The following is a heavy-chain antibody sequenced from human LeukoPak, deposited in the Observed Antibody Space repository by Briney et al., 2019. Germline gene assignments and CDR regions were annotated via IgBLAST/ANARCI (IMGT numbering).Heavy chain of an antibody. D-gene: IGHD2-15*01. CDR1: GFTFSSYA. J-gene: IGHJ4*02. V-gene: IGHV3-23*01. CDR3: AKGEDASPRHSQRGLVDY. CDR2: ISGSGGST. Sequence: GGSLRLSCAASGFTFSSYAMSWVRQAPGKGLEWVSAISGSGGSTYYADSVKGRFTISRDNSKNTLYLQMNSLRAEDTAVYYCAKGEDASPRHSQRGLVDYWGQGTWVTVP.